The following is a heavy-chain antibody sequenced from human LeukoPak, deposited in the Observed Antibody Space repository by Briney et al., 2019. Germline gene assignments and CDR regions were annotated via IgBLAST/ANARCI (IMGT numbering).Heavy chain of an antibody. Sequence: SETLSLTCTVSGGSICSYYWSWIRQPPGKGLEWIGYIYYSGSTNYNPSLKSRVTISVDTSKNQFSLKLSSVTAADTAVYYCARRVVPRDWYFDLWGRGTLVTVSS. CDR1: GGSICSYY. CDR2: IYYSGST. CDR3: ARRVVPRDWYFDL. D-gene: IGHD3-16*02. V-gene: IGHV4-59*08. J-gene: IGHJ2*01.